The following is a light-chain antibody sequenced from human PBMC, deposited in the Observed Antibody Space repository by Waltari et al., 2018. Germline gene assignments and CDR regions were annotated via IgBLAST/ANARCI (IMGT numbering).Light chain of an antibody. V-gene: IGKV1-5*03. CDR1: QNISPW. Sequence: DIQMTQSPSTLSASVGDRVTITCRASQNISPWLAWHQQKPGKAPRLLIYKTSTLESGVPSRFSGSGSGTEFTLTISSLQPEDFATYYCQRYKTSFRTFGQGTRVKIK. J-gene: IGKJ1*01. CDR2: KTS. CDR3: QRYKTSFRT.